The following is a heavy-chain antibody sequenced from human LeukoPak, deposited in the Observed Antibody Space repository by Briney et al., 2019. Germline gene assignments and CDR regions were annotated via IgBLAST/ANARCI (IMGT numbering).Heavy chain of an antibody. CDR1: GYTFTSYY. CDR2: INPSGGST. V-gene: IGHV1-46*03. CDR3: ASTRPTAEYFQH. Sequence: ASVKVSCTASGYTFTSYYMHWVRQAPGQGLEWTGIINPSGGSTSYAQKFQGRVTMTRDTSTSTVYMELSSLRSEDTAVYYCASTRPTAEYFQHWGQGTLVTVSS. J-gene: IGHJ1*01.